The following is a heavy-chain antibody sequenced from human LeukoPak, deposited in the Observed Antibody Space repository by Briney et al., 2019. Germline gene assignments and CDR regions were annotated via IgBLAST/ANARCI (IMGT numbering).Heavy chain of an antibody. V-gene: IGHV3-23*01. Sequence: GGSLRLSCAASGFTFSSYAMSWVRQAPGKGLEWVSAISGGGGSTYYADSVKGRFTISRDNSKNTLYLQMNSLRAEDTAVYYCAKKMSGGYSYGDFDYWGQGTLVTVSS. D-gene: IGHD5-18*01. J-gene: IGHJ4*02. CDR3: AKKMSGGYSYGDFDY. CDR2: ISGGGGST. CDR1: GFTFSSYA.